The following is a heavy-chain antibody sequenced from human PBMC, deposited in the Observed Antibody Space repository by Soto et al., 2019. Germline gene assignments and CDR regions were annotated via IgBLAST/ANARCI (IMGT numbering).Heavy chain of an antibody. V-gene: IGHV1-3*01. CDR3: ARDISSSWLEYYYYGMDV. Sequence: ASVKVSCKASGYTLTSYAMHWLRQAPGQRLEWMGWINAGNGNTKYSQKFQGRVTITRDTSASTAYMELSSLRSEDTAVYYCARDISSSWLEYYYYGMDVWGQGTTVTVSS. D-gene: IGHD6-13*01. J-gene: IGHJ6*02. CDR2: INAGNGNT. CDR1: GYTLTSYA.